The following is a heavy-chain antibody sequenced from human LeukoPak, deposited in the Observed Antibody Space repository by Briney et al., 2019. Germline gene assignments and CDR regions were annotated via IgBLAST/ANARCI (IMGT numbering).Heavy chain of an antibody. J-gene: IGHJ5*02. D-gene: IGHD3-10*01. CDR2: IYHTGST. CDR1: GASIGSGTYS. CDR3: ARGDGSGSGRWFDP. Sequence: PSETLSLTCTVSGASIGSGTYSWSWIRQPPGEGLEWIGYIYHTGSTYYNPSLKGRVTISVDRSKNQFSLNLNFVTAADTALYYCARGDGSGSGRWFDPWGQGTLITVSS. V-gene: IGHV4-30-2*01.